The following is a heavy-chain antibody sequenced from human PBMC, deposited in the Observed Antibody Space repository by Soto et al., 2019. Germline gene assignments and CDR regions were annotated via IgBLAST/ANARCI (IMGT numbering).Heavy chain of an antibody. V-gene: IGHV4-30-2*01. CDR1: GGSISSGGYS. Sequence: PSETLSLTCAVSGGSISSGGYSWSWIRQPPGKGLEWIGYIYHSGSTYYNPSLKSRVTISVDRSKNQFSLKLSSVTAADTAVYYCATRSPPIVGATSFHYSGQGTLVTVSS. CDR2: IYHSGST. D-gene: IGHD1-26*01. J-gene: IGHJ4*02. CDR3: ATRSPPIVGATSFHY.